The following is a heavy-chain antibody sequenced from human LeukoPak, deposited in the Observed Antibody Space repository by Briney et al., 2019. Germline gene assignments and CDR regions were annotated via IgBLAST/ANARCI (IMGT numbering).Heavy chain of an antibody. D-gene: IGHD3-16*02. Sequence: GGSLRLSCAASGFTFSDYYMSWIRQAPGKGLEWVSYISSSGSTIYYAGSVKGRFTISRDNAKNSLYLQMNSLRAEDTAVYYCARVISDYVWGSYRSTYFDYWGQGTLVTVSS. V-gene: IGHV3-11*01. CDR3: ARVISDYVWGSYRSTYFDY. CDR2: ISSSGSTI. CDR1: GFTFSDYY. J-gene: IGHJ4*02.